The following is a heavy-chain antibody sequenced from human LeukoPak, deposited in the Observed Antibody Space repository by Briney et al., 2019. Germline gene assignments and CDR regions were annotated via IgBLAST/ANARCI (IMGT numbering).Heavy chain of an antibody. J-gene: IGHJ3*02. CDR1: GGSISSHY. D-gene: IGHD2-2*01. CDR3: ARRYCSSSTCYGDKNDAFDI. CDR2: INHSGST. V-gene: IGHV4-34*01. Sequence: PSETLSLTCTVSGGSISSHYWTWIRQPPGKGLEWIGEINHSGSTNYNPSLKSRVTISVDTSKNQFSLKVTSVTAADTAVYFCARRYCSSSTCYGDKNDAFDIWGQGTKVTVSS.